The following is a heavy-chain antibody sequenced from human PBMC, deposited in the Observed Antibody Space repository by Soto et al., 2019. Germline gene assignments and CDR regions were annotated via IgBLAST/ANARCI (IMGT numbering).Heavy chain of an antibody. CDR3: GSSRAYYYYYGIDV. J-gene: IGHJ6*02. CDR1: GGTFSSYA. CDR2: IIPIFGTA. V-gene: IGHV1-69*13. D-gene: IGHD3-10*01. Sequence: SVKGSCKASGGTFSSYAISWVRQAPGQGLEWMGGIIPIFGTANYAQKCQGRVTSTADESTSTAYMELSSLRSEDTAVYPCGSSRAYYYYYGIDVWGQGTTVTVSS.